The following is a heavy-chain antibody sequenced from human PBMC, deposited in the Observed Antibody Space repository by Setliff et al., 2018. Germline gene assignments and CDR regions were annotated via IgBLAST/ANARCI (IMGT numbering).Heavy chain of an antibody. CDR2: IYKNGNT. J-gene: IGHJ4*02. Sequence: SETLSLTCTVSGGSTSSHYWSWIRQPPGKGLEWIGHIYKNGNTYYSPSLKSRITISVDTSKNQFSLKLTSVTAADTAVYYCARGPPLVSTGTDWGQGTLVTVSS. CDR1: GGSTSSHY. D-gene: IGHD2-8*02. CDR3: ARGPPLVSTGTD. V-gene: IGHV4-59*11.